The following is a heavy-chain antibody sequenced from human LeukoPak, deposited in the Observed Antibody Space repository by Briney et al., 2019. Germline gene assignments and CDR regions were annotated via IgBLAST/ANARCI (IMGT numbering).Heavy chain of an antibody. J-gene: IGHJ6*03. Sequence: GGSLRLSCVASGFTFSSRDWMTWVRQAPGKGLEWVANIKQDGSEKNYVDSVKGRFTISRDNAENSLYLQMNSLRAEDTAVYYCVREHYFYHMDGWGEGTTVTVSS. CDR3: VREHYFYHMDG. V-gene: IGHV3-7*01. CDR1: GFTFSSRDW. CDR2: IKQDGSEK.